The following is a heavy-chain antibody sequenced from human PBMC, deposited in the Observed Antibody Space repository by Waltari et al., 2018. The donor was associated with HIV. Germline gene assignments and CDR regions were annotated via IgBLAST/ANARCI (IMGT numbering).Heavy chain of an antibody. Sequence: QVQLQQWGTGLLKPSETLSLTCAVQGGSSSNYYWSWIRQPPGKGLEWIAEINHSGRTNYNPSLKSRLTISVDTSKTQFSVKLTSVTAADTAVYFCARGQYGPGSREDYCDQGTLVTVAS. CDR3: ARGQYGPGSREDY. CDR1: GGSSSNYY. J-gene: IGHJ4*02. V-gene: IGHV4-34*02. CDR2: INHSGRT. D-gene: IGHD3-10*01.